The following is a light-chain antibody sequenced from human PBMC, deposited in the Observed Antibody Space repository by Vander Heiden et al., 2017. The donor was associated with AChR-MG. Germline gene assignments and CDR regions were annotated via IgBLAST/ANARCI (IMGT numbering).Light chain of an antibody. CDR2: ENN. J-gene: IGLJ2*01. V-gene: IGLV1-51*01. CDR3: GTWDDSLSIVV. CDR1: GSNIGNNY. Sequence: QSVLTLPPTLPAAPGQKVTISSCGSGSNIGNNYVSWYQQVPGAAPKLIVYENNRRPSGIPERFSGTKSASTATLRITGLQTGDEADYYCGTWDDSLSIVVFGGGTKLTVL.